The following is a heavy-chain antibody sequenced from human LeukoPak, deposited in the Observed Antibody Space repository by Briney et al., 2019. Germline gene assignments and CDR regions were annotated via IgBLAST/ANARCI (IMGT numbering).Heavy chain of an antibody. CDR2: IYYSGSA. V-gene: IGHV4-39*07. Sequence: PSETLSLTCTVSGGSISSSSYYWGWIRQPPGKGLKWIGSIYYSGSAYYNPSLKSRVTISVDTSKNQFSLKLSSVTAADTAVYYCTRGSIAYYYMDVWGKGTTVTISS. J-gene: IGHJ6*03. CDR1: GGSISSSSYY. D-gene: IGHD3-22*01. CDR3: TRGSIAYYYMDV.